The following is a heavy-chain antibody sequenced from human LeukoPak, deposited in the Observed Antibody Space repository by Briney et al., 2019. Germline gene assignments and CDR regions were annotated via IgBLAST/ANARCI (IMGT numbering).Heavy chain of an antibody. D-gene: IGHD3-3*01. CDR2: INHSGST. Sequence: KSSETLSLTCAVYGGSFSGYYWSWIRQPPGKGLEWIGEINHSGSTNYNPSLKSRVTISVDTSKNQFSLKLSSVTAADTAVYYCARGPYWRREYFQHWGQGTPVTVSS. CDR1: GGSFSGYY. V-gene: IGHV4-34*01. J-gene: IGHJ1*01. CDR3: ARGPYWRREYFQH.